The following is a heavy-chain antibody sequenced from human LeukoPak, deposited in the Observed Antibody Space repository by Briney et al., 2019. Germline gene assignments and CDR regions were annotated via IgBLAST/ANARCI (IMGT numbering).Heavy chain of an antibody. J-gene: IGHJ5*02. Sequence: GGSLRLSCAASGFTFSNYAMTWVRQAPGKGPDWVSSINGNGRATYYADSVRGRFTISRDNSKNTLYLQMNSLRAEDTAVFYCAKGGAYYDFIFDPWGQGTLVTVSS. V-gene: IGHV3-23*01. CDR1: GFTFSNYA. CDR2: INGNGRAT. CDR3: AKGGAYYDFIFDP. D-gene: IGHD3-3*01.